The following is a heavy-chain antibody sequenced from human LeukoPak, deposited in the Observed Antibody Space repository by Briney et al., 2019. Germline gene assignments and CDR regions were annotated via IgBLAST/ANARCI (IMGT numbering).Heavy chain of an antibody. Sequence: SETLSLTCTVSAGSISNYFWNWIRQPPGKGLEWIGYIHSSGSTNYNPSLKSRLTMSVDTSKNQFSLKLSSVTAADTAVYYCARGRSLDYWGQGTLVTVSS. CDR3: ARGRSLDY. J-gene: IGHJ4*02. CDR1: AGSISNYF. V-gene: IGHV4-59*01. CDR2: IHSSGST.